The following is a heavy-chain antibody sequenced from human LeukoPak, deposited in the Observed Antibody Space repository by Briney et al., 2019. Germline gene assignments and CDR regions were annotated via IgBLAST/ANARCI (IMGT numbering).Heavy chain of an antibody. V-gene: IGHV4-30-4*01. CDR1: GGSSRSGDYF. CDR2: IHYSGNT. Sequence: PSETLSLTCAVSGGSSRSGDYFWSWIHQPPGKGLEWIGHIHYSGNTYYNPSLKSRVSISVDTSKNQFSLKLSSVTAAHTAVYYCARENNDYGGKKAFDYWGQGTLVTVSS. CDR3: ARENNDYGGKKAFDY. J-gene: IGHJ4*02. D-gene: IGHD4-23*01.